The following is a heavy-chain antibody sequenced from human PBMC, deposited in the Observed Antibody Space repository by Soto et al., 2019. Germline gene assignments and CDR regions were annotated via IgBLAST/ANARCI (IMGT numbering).Heavy chain of an antibody. CDR2: IIPIFGTA. D-gene: IGHD2-15*01. CDR3: ARYSPAYSLGGYYGMDV. CDR1: GGTFSSYA. V-gene: IGHV1-69*13. J-gene: IGHJ6*02. Sequence: PGASVKVSCKASGGTFSSYAISWVRQAPGQGLEWMGGIIPIFGTANYAQKFQGRVTITADESTSTAYMELSSLRSEDTAVYYCARYSPAYSLGGYYGMDVWGQGTTVTVSS.